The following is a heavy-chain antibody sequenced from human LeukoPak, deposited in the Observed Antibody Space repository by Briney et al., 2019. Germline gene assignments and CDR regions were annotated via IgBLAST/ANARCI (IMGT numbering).Heavy chain of an antibody. CDR1: GIAFAGSA. D-gene: IGHD1-1*01. CDR3: ARDTATTGGGLDS. J-gene: IGHJ4*02. CDR2: VRRQEKNYAT. Sequence: PGGSLRLSCAASGIAFAGSAVHWVRQAPGKGLEWVGCVRRQEKNYATIYGGSVKGRFTISRDDSRNTASLQMNNLRAEDTAVYYCARDTATTGGGLDSWGQGTLVTVSS. V-gene: IGHV3-73*01.